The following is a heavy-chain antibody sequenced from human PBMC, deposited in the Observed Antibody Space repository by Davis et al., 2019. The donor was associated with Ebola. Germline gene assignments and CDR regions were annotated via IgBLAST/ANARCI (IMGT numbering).Heavy chain of an antibody. J-gene: IGHJ4*02. CDR1: GFTVSSNH. CDR3: ARQHDPSTPAPGF. Sequence: GESLKISCAASGFTVSSNHMSWVRQAPGKGLEWISYISTSSSHTNYADSVKGRFTISRDNAKNTLYLQMNSLRAEDTAVYYCARQHDPSTPAPGFWGQGTLVTVSS. CDR2: ISTSSSHT. D-gene: IGHD5/OR15-5a*01. V-gene: IGHV3-11*06.